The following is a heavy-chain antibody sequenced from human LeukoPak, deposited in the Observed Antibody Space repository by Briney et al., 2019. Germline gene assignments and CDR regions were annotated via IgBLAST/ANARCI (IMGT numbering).Heavy chain of an antibody. D-gene: IGHD1-26*01. V-gene: IGHV4-34*01. J-gene: IGHJ3*02. CDR1: GGSFSGYY. CDR3: ARYIVSYPHDAFDI. CDR2: INHSGST. Sequence: SETLSLTCAVYGGSFSGYYWSWFRQPPGKGLEWIGEINHSGSTNYNPSLKSRVTISVDTSKNQFSLKLSSVTAADTAFYYCARYIVSYPHDAFDIWGQGTMVTVSS.